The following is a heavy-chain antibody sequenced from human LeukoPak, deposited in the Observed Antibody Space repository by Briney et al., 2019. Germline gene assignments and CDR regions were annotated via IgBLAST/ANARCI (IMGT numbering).Heavy chain of an antibody. CDR2: IYYSGST. CDR1: GGSVSNY. D-gene: IGHD1-26*01. Sequence: SETLSFTCTVSGGSVSNYWRWIRQPPGKRLEWIGYIYYSGSTNNNPSLKSRVTISVDTSKNQFSLKLSSVTAADMAVYYCASGAYSYYYMDVWGKGTTVTISS. J-gene: IGHJ6*03. V-gene: IGHV4-59*02. CDR3: ASGAYSYYYMDV.